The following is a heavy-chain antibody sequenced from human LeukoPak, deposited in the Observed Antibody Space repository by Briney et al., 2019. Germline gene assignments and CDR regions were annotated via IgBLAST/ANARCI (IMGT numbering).Heavy chain of an antibody. CDR3: VHRRIYSPFDH. J-gene: IGHJ4*02. CDR2: IYWDDDK. CDR1: GFSLSTSGVG. D-gene: IGHD4-11*01. Sequence: GSGPTLVKPTQTLTLTCTFSGFSLSTSGVGVGWVRQPPGKALEWLALIYWDDDKRYNSSLKSRLTITKDTSKNQVVLTMTNVDPVDTATYYCVHRRIYSPFDHWGQGALVTVSS. V-gene: IGHV2-5*02.